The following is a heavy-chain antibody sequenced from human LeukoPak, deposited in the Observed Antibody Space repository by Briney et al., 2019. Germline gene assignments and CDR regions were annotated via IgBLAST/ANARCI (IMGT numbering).Heavy chain of an antibody. V-gene: IGHV3-48*03. CDR1: GFTFSSYE. CDR2: ISSSGSTI. Sequence: GGSLRLSCAASGFTFSSYEMNWVRQAPGKGLEWVSYISSSGSTIYYADPVKGRFTISRDNAKNSLYLQMNSLRADDTAVYYCARSPHYYMDVWGKGTTVTISS. CDR3: ARSPHYYMDV. J-gene: IGHJ6*03.